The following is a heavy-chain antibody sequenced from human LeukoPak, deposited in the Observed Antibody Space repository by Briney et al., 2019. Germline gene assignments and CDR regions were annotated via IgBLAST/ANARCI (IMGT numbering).Heavy chain of an antibody. Sequence: ASVKVFCKASGYTFTGYYMHWVRQAPGQGLEWMGWINPNSGGTNYAQKFQGRVTMTRDTSISTAYMELSRLRSDDTAVYYCARDGGIVGAAYFDYWGQGTLVTVSS. J-gene: IGHJ4*02. D-gene: IGHD1-26*01. CDR2: INPNSGGT. CDR1: GYTFTGYY. CDR3: ARDGGIVGAAYFDY. V-gene: IGHV1-2*02.